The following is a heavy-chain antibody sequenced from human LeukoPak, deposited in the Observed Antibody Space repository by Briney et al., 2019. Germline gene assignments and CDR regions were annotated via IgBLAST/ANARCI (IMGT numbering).Heavy chain of an antibody. D-gene: IGHD2/OR15-2a*01. Sequence: PGGSLRLSCTASGXTFSDYYMSWIRQAPGKGLEGVSYISSSSSYTKYADSVKGRFTISRDNARNSLYLQMNSLRAEDTVVYYCLPLLSRPYVEDGFDIWGQGTMVTVSS. J-gene: IGHJ3*02. CDR1: GXTFSDYY. CDR2: ISSSSSYT. CDR3: LPLLSRPYVEDGFDI. V-gene: IGHV3-11*06.